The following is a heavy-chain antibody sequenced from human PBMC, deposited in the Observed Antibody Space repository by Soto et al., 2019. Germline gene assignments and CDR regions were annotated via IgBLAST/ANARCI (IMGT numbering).Heavy chain of an antibody. D-gene: IGHD2-15*01. CDR1: GYTFTKYT. J-gene: IGHJ5*02. CDR3: ARGEGYCSGGGCYRWFGP. CDR2: INAGSGNT. Sequence: QVQLVQSGAEVKKPGASVKVSCKTSGYTFTKYTIHWVRQAPGQRLEWMGRINAGSGNTEYSQRLQGRVTIVRDTSATTVYMELSSLRSEDTAVYYCARGEGYCSGGGCYRWFGPWGQGTLVTVSS. V-gene: IGHV1-3*01.